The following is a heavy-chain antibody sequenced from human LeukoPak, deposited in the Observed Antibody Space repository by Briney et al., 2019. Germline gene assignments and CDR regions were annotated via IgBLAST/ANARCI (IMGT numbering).Heavy chain of an antibody. V-gene: IGHV1-8*01. Sequence: ASVKVSCKASGYTFTSYDINWVRQATGQGLEWMGWMNPNSGNTGYAQKFQGRVTTTRNTSISTAYMELSSLRSEDTAVYYCAVNGIVVVPAAMRVVDYWGQGTLVTVSS. D-gene: IGHD2-2*01. CDR3: AVNGIVVVPAAMRVVDY. CDR2: MNPNSGNT. CDR1: GYTFTSYD. J-gene: IGHJ4*02.